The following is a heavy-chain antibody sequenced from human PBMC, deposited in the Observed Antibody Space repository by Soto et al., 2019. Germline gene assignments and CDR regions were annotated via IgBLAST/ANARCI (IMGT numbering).Heavy chain of an antibody. Sequence: PGGSLRRSCAASGFASSDHYMDWVRQAPGKGLEWLGRTKNKGQSFTIEYAPSVKGRFIISRDDSKNSVFLQINSLRTDDTAVYYCARWVAGAADCWGQGTQVTVSS. CDR3: ARWVAGAADC. D-gene: IGHD2-15*01. J-gene: IGHJ4*02. V-gene: IGHV3-72*01. CDR2: TKNKGQSFTI. CDR1: GFASSDHY.